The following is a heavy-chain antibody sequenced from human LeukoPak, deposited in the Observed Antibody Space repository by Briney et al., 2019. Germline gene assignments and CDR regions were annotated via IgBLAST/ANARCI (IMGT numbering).Heavy chain of an antibody. D-gene: IGHD3-9*01. CDR2: IIPIFGTA. J-gene: IGHJ4*02. V-gene: IGHV1-69*05. CDR1: GGTFSSYA. Sequence: GSSVKVSCKASGGTFSSYAIGWVRQAPGQGLEWMGGIIPIFGTANYAQKFQGRVTITTDESTSTAYMELSSLRSEDTAVYYCARARYYVILSGYYHFDYWGQGTLVTVSS. CDR3: ARARYYVILSGYYHFDY.